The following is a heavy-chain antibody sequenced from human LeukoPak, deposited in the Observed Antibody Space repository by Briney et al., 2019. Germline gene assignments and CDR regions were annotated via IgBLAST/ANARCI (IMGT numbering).Heavy chain of an antibody. CDR2: IYYSGST. D-gene: IGHD3-22*01. J-gene: IGHJ5*02. V-gene: IGHV4-31*03. Sequence: TLSLTCTVSGGSISSGGYYWSWIRQHPGKGLEWIGYIYYSGSTYYNPSLKSRVTISVDTSKNQFSLKLSSVTAADTAVYYCARWEGGYDSSGYSDWFDPWGQGTLVTVSS. CDR1: GGSISSGGYY. CDR3: ARWEGGYDSSGYSDWFDP.